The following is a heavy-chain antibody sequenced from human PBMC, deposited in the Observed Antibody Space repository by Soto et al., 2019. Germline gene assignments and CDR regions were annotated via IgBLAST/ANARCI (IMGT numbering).Heavy chain of an antibody. CDR3: ATGTSSWFES. D-gene: IGHD1-1*01. Sequence: QVQLQESGPGLVKPSQTLSLTCSVSGGSISRDSYYWTWIRQHPGKGLEWIGYIYYTGITHYSPSRRTRVTISVDTSNSQFSLNLNSVTAAETAVYYCATGTSSWFESWGQGTLVTVSS. CDR2: IYYTGIT. V-gene: IGHV4-31*03. J-gene: IGHJ5*01. CDR1: GGSISRDSYY.